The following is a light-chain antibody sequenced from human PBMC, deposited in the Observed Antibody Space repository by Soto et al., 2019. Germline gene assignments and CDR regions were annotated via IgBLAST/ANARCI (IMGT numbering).Light chain of an antibody. V-gene: IGKV3-15*01. CDR2: GAS. J-gene: IGKJ2*01. CDR3: QQYNNWPPYT. CDR1: QSVSSN. Sequence: EIVMTQSPATLSVSPGERATLSCRASQSVSSNLAWYQQKPGQAPRLLIYGASTRASAIPARFSGSGSGTEFTLPISSLQSEDFAVDYCQQYNNWPPYTFGQGTKLEIK.